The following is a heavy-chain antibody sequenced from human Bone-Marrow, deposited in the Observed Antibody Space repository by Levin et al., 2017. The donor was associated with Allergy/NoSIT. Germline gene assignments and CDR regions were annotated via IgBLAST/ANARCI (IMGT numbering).Heavy chain of an antibody. CDR2: IYYSGTT. CDR3: ASCSSTQLWATFDN. V-gene: IGHV4-31*03. J-gene: IGHJ4*02. D-gene: IGHD5-18*01. Sequence: PSETLSLTCSVSGGSISNRDYYWGWIRQLPGKGLEWIGYIYYSGTTYYNPSLKSGLTISVDTSKNQFSLNLRSVTAADTAVYYCASCSSTQLWATFDNWGQGALVTVSS. CDR1: GGSISNRDYY.